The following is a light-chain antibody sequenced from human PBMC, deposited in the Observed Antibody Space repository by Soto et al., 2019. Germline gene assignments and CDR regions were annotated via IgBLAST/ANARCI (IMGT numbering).Light chain of an antibody. CDR2: GNT. Sequence: QSVLTQPPSVSGAPGQRVTISCTGCNSNIGAGYDVHWYQHLPGTAPKLLISGNTNRPSGVPDRVSASKSGTSASLAISGLQAEDEADYYCQSYDSRLGAVLFGGGTKVTVL. V-gene: IGLV1-40*01. CDR1: NSNIGAGYD. CDR3: QSYDSRLGAVL. J-gene: IGLJ2*01.